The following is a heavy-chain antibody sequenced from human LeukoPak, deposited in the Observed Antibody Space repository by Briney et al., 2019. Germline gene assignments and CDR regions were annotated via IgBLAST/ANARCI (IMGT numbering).Heavy chain of an antibody. CDR3: ARRYCTNTRCYGFDY. CDR1: GFTFSIYS. CDR2: ISDNSDYI. J-gene: IGHJ4*02. Sequence: PGGSLRLSCAASGFTFSIYSMNWVRQTPGKGLEWVSSISDNSDYIFYADSLKGRFTISRDNAKNSLYLQMNSLRDEDTAVYYCARRYCTNTRCYGFDYWGQGTLVTVSS. V-gene: IGHV3-21*01. D-gene: IGHD2-2*01.